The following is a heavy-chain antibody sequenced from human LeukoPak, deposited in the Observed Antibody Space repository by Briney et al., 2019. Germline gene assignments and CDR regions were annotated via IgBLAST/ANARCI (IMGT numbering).Heavy chain of an antibody. J-gene: IGHJ4*02. CDR2: IKSKTDGGTT. CDR1: AFTFSNAW. D-gene: IGHD2-15*01. V-gene: IGHV3-15*01. CDR3: TTEERVSSGYCSGGSCYIDY. Sequence: PGGSLRLSCAAYAFTFSNAWMNWVRQAPGKGLEWVGRIKSKTDGGTTDYAAPVKGRFIISRDDSKNTLYLQMNSLKTEDTAVYYCTTEERVSSGYCSGGSCYIDYWGQGTLVTVSS.